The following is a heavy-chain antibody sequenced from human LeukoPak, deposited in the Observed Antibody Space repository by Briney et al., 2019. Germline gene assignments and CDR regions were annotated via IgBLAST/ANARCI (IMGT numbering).Heavy chain of an antibody. Sequence: GGSLRLSCLTSGFTLSTNAMSWVRQAPGKGLEWISGISGSGASTYYADSVKGRFTISRDNAKSSLYLQMNSLRAEDTAVYYCARMFDNWGQGTLVAVSP. V-gene: IGHV3-23*01. J-gene: IGHJ4*02. CDR3: ARMFDN. CDR1: GFTLSTNA. CDR2: ISGSGAST.